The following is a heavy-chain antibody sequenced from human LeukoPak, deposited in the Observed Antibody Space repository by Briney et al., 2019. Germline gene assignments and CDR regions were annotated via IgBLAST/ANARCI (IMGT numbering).Heavy chain of an antibody. CDR2: IYNSGST. V-gene: IGHV4-59*01. CDR1: GGSISSYY. CDR3: ARDSGLRRWELSTIYNYGMDV. Sequence: SETLSLTCTVSGGSISSYYWTWIRQPPGKGLEWIGFIYNSGSTTYNPSLKSRVTMSVDTSKNQFSLKLSSVTAADTAVYYCARDSGLRRWELSTIYNYGMDVWGQGTTVTVSS. J-gene: IGHJ6*02. D-gene: IGHD1-26*01.